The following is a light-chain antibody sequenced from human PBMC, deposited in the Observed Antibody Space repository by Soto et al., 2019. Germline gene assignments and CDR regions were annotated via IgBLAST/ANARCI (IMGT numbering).Light chain of an antibody. J-gene: IGLJ1*01. Sequence: QSVLTQPPSVSAAPGQKVTISCSGSSSNIGNNYVSWYQQLPGKAPKLMIYEVSKRPSGVPDRFSGSKSGNTASLTVSGLQAEDEADYYCSSYVGTNSYVFGTGTKVTVL. CDR3: SSYVGTNSYV. CDR1: SSNIGNNY. V-gene: IGLV2-8*01. CDR2: EVS.